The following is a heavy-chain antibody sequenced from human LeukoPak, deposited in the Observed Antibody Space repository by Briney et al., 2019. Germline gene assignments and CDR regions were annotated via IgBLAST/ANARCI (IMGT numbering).Heavy chain of an antibody. D-gene: IGHD5-12*01. V-gene: IGHV4-30-4*01. J-gene: IGHJ4*02. Sequence: PSETLSLTCTVSGGSISSGDYYWRWLRQPPGKGLEWIGYIYYSGSTYYNPSLKSRVTISVDTSKNQFSLKLSSVTAADTAVYYCAREISMVATKAFDYWGQGTLVTVSS. CDR3: AREISMVATKAFDY. CDR1: GGSISSGDYY. CDR2: IYYSGST.